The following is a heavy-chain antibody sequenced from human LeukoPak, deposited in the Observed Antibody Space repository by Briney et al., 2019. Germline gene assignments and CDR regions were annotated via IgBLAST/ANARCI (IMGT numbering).Heavy chain of an antibody. D-gene: IGHD3-22*01. V-gene: IGHV4-39*07. CDR2: IYYTGTT. CDR1: GGSISSSSYH. CDR3: AREITMTVVVD. Sequence: SETLSLTCTVSGGSISSSSYHWSWIRQPPGKGLEWIGSIYYTGTTYYSPSLRSRLTMSVETSKNQFSLRLTSVTAADTAVYYCAREITMTVVVDRGQGTLVTVSS. J-gene: IGHJ4*02.